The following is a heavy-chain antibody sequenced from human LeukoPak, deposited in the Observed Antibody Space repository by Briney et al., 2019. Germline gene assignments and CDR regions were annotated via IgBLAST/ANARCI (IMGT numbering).Heavy chain of an antibody. D-gene: IGHD5-18*01. Sequence: QTGRSLRLSCAASGFTFSSYAMHWVRQAPGKGLEWVAVISYDGSNKYYADSVKGRFTISRDNSKNTLYLLMNSLRAEDTAVYYCARASGYSYGPRGNYFDYWGQGTLVTVSS. J-gene: IGHJ4*02. CDR1: GFTFSSYA. CDR3: ARASGYSYGPRGNYFDY. CDR2: ISYDGSNK. V-gene: IGHV3-30*04.